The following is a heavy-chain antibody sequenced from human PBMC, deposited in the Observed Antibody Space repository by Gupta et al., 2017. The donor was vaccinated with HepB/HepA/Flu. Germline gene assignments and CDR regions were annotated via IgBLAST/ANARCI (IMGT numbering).Heavy chain of an antibody. J-gene: IGHJ6*02. CDR3: AREYLYSSGWYRGDYGMDV. Sequence: EVQLVESGGGLVQPGGSLRLSGAASGFTFSSNYMSWVRPAPGKGLGWVSVIYSGGSTYYADSVKGRFTISRHNSKNTLYLQMNSLRAEDTAVYYCAREYLYSSGWYRGDYGMDVWGQGTTVTGSS. CDR1: GFTFSSNY. D-gene: IGHD6-19*01. CDR2: IYSGGST. V-gene: IGHV3-53*04.